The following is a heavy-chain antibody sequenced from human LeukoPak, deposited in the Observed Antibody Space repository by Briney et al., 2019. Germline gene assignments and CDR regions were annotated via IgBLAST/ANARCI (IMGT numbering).Heavy chain of an antibody. Sequence: SVRGRFTISRDNSKNTLYLQMNSLQTDDTAVYHCATDLRYGNNFFFQHWGQGILVTVSS. CDR3: ATDLRYGNNFFFQH. D-gene: IGHD5-18*01. V-gene: IGHV3-30*16. J-gene: IGHJ4*02.